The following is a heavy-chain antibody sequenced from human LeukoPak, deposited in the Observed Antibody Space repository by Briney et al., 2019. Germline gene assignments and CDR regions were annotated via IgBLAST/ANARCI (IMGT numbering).Heavy chain of an antibody. CDR3: ARVDSGHDYGPS. D-gene: IGHD5-12*01. J-gene: IGHJ3*01. Sequence: ASVKVSCKASGYTFTAYYMHWVRQVPGQGLEWMGRINPNSGDTDYAQKFQGRVIMTRDTSISTVYMEVSRLRSDDTAVYYCARVDSGHDYGPSWGQGTTVTVSS. CDR1: GYTFTAYY. V-gene: IGHV1-2*06. CDR2: INPNSGDT.